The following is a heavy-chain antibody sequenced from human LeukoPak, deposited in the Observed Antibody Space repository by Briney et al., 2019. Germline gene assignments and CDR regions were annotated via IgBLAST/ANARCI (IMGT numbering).Heavy chain of an antibody. CDR2: ISWNSGSI. D-gene: IGHD2-2*01. J-gene: IGHJ3*02. CDR3: AKGVVPATHDAFDI. Sequence: HSGRSLRLSCAASGFTFDDYAMHWVRQAPGKGLEWVSGISWNSGSIGYADSVKGRFTISRDNAKNSLYLQMNSLRSEDMALYYCAKGVVPATHDAFDICGQGTMVTVSS. V-gene: IGHV3-9*03. CDR1: GFTFDDYA.